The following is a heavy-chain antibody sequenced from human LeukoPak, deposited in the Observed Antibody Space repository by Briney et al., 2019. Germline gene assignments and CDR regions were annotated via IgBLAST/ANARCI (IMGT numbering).Heavy chain of an antibody. V-gene: IGHV3-23*01. Sequence: GGSLRLSCAASGFTFGSYAMSWVRQAPGKGLEWVSVISGSGGSTYYADSVKGRFTISRDNSKNTLYLQMNSLRAEDTAVYFCAKAMTTVITPIDYWGQGTLVTVSS. J-gene: IGHJ4*02. D-gene: IGHD4-23*01. CDR1: GFTFGSYA. CDR2: ISGSGGST. CDR3: AKAMTTVITPIDY.